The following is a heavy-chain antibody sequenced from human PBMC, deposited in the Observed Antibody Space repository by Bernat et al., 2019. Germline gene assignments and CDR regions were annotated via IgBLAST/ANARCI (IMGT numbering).Heavy chain of an antibody. CDR3: AKGGGGDSGDYGY. Sequence: EVQLLESGGGLVQPGRSLRLSCAASGFTFRSCAMNWVRQAPGKGLEWVSGISGSGGKTYYADSVKGRFTISRDNSKSTLYLQMNSLRAEDTAIYYCAKGGGGDSGDYGYWGQGTLVTVSS. V-gene: IGHV3-23*01. CDR2: ISGSGGKT. D-gene: IGHD4-17*01. CDR1: GFTFRSCA. J-gene: IGHJ4*02.